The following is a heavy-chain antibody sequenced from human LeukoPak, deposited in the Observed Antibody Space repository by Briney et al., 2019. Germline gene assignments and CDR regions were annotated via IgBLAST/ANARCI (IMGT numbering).Heavy chain of an antibody. Sequence: GGSLRLSCAASGFTFSSYEMNWVRQAPGKGLKWVSYISSSGSTIYYADSVKGRFTISRDNAKNSLYLQMNSLRAEDTAVYYCARATNWGWVGAFDIWGQGTMVTVSS. J-gene: IGHJ3*02. CDR1: GFTFSSYE. V-gene: IGHV3-48*03. CDR3: ARATNWGWVGAFDI. D-gene: IGHD7-27*01. CDR2: ISSSGSTI.